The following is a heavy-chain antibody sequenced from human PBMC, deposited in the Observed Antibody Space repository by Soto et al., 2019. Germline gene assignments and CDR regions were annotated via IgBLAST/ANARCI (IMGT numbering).Heavy chain of an antibody. D-gene: IGHD6-19*01. CDR3: ARRSGPSGYY. J-gene: IGHJ4*02. V-gene: IGHV4-39*01. CDR2: IYYSGST. CDR1: GGSISSSSYY. Sequence: SETLSLTCTVSGGSISSSSYYWGWIRQPPGKGLEWIGSIYYSGSTYYNPSLKSRVTISVDTSKNQFSLKLSSVTAADTAVYYCARRSGPSGYYWGQGTLVTVSS.